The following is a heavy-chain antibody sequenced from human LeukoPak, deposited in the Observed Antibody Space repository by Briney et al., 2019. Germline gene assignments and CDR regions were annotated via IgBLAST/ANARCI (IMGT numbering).Heavy chain of an antibody. J-gene: IGHJ5*02. CDR2: ISSSSSYI. D-gene: IGHD4-17*01. CDR3: AKDLDYGDREPQNWFDP. Sequence: KPGGSLRLSCAASGFTFSSYSMNWVRQAPGKGLEWVSSISSSSSYIYYADSVKGRFTISRDNAKNSLYLQMNSLRAEDTAVYYCAKDLDYGDREPQNWFDPWGQGTLVTVSS. CDR1: GFTFSSYS. V-gene: IGHV3-21*01.